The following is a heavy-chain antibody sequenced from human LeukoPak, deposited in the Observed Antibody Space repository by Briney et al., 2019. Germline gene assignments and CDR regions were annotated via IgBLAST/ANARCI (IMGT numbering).Heavy chain of an antibody. V-gene: IGHV4-59*01. J-gene: IGHJ5*01. CDR2: IYYSGST. CDR1: GGSISSYY. CDR3: ARVWGTIDS. D-gene: IGHD3-16*01. Sequence: SETLSLTCTVSGGSISSYYWSWIRQPPGKGLEWIGYIYYSGSTNYNPSLKSLVTISVDTSKNQFSLNLRSVTAADTAVYYCARVWGTIDSWGQGTLVTVSS.